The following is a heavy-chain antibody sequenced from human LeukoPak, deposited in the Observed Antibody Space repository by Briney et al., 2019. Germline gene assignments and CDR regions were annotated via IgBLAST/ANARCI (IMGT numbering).Heavy chain of an antibody. CDR2: ISYDGSNK. V-gene: IGHV3-30*04. J-gene: IGHJ3*02. Sequence: GGSLRLSCAAYGFTFSSYAMHWVRQAPGKGLEWVAVISYDGSNKYYADSVKGRFTISRDNSKNTLYLQMNSLRAEDTAVYYCAKTIAAAGNAFDIWGQGTMVTVSS. D-gene: IGHD6-13*01. CDR3: AKTIAAAGNAFDI. CDR1: GFTFSSYA.